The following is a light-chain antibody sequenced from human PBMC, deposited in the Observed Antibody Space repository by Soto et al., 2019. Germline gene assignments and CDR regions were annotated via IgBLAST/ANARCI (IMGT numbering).Light chain of an antibody. CDR2: EVS. CDR3: CSYAGSYTYV. J-gene: IGLJ1*01. Sequence: QSVLTQPASVSGSPGQSITISCTGTRSDIGGYNFVSWYQQHPGKAPKLILFEVSNRPSGVSNRFSGSKSGNTASLTISGLQAEDEADYYCCSYAGSYTYVFGTGTKVTVL. V-gene: IGLV2-14*01. CDR1: RSDIGGYNF.